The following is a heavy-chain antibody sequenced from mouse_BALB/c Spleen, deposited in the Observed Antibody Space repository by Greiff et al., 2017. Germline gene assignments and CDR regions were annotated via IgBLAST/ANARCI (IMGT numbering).Heavy chain of an antibody. CDR1: GYTFTSYY. J-gene: IGHJ2*01. CDR2: INPSNGGT. Sequence: VQLQQPGAELVKPGASVKLSCKASGYTFTSYYMYWVKQRPGQGLEWIGGINPSNGGTNFNEKFKSKATLTVDKSSSTAYMQLSSLTSEDSAVYYCTRSGGNYVGYWGQGTTVTVSS. D-gene: IGHD3-1*01. CDR3: TRSGGNYVGY. V-gene: IGHV1S81*02.